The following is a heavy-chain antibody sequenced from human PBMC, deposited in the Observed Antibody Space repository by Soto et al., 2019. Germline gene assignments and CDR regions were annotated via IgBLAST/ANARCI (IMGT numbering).Heavy chain of an antibody. CDR3: ARTPTN. Sequence: QVQLQESGPGLVKPSQTLSLTCTVSGGSISSGGYYWSWIRQHPVKGLEWIGYIYYSGSTYYNPSFKSRVTLSVDSSTNQLSLQLRSVTAAYTAGYYCARTPTNWGQGTLVTVSS. CDR2: IYYSGST. J-gene: IGHJ4*02. V-gene: IGHV4-31*03. CDR1: GGSISSGGYY. D-gene: IGHD5-12*01.